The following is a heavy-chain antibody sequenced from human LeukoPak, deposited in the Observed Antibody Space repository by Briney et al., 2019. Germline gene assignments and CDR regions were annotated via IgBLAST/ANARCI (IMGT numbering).Heavy chain of an antibody. CDR1: GFTFSSYG. CDR3: AKENQIYDFWSGYRMEYGMDV. V-gene: IGHV3-30*18. CDR2: ISYDGSNK. J-gene: IGHJ6*02. D-gene: IGHD3-3*01. Sequence: GGSLRLSCAASGFTFSSYGMHWVRQAPGKGLEWVAVISYDGSNKYYADSVKGRFTISRDNSKNTLYLQMNSLRAEDTALYYCAKENQIYDFWSGYRMEYGMDVWGQGTTVTVSS.